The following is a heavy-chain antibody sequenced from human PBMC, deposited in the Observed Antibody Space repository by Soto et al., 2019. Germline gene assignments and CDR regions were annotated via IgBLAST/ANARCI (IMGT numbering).Heavy chain of an antibody. D-gene: IGHD2-15*01. J-gene: IGHJ4*02. V-gene: IGHV3-48*02. CDR2: ISSIGGTI. Sequence: EVQLVESGGGLVQPGGSVRLSCAASGFTFSTYSMNWVRQAPGKGLEWVSFISSIGGTIYYADSVKGRFTISRDNAKNSLYLQMNSLSDEDTAVYYCARLSVRYCSGGSCSQLDYWGQGTLVTVSS. CDR3: ARLSVRYCSGGSCSQLDY. CDR1: GFTFSTYS.